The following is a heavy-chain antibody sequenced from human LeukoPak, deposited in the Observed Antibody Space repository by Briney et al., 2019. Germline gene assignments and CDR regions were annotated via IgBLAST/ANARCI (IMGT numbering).Heavy chain of an antibody. CDR2: ISYDGSNK. CDR1: GFTFSSYA. V-gene: IGHV3-30*04. CDR3: ARSGNYDILTGYPSYYFDY. J-gene: IGHJ4*02. D-gene: IGHD3-9*01. Sequence: GGSLRLSCAASGFTFSSYAMHWVRQAPGKGLEWVAVISYDGSNKYYADSVKGRFTISRDNSKNTLYLQMNSLGAEDTAVYYCARSGNYDILTGYPSYYFDYWGQGTLVTVSS.